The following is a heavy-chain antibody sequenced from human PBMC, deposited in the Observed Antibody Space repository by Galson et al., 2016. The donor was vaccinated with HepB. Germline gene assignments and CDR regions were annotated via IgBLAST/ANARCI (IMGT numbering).Heavy chain of an antibody. Sequence: SLRLSRAASGVSVSSNYIIWVRQAPGKGLEWVSAIYSGGSTYYADAVKGHFTVSGDNPKNTVYLQMNSLRAEDTAVYYCAREAIAAAGTHDAFDIWGQGTMVTVCS. J-gene: IGHJ3*02. CDR1: GVSVSSNY. CDR2: IYSGGST. CDR3: AREAIAAAGTHDAFDI. D-gene: IGHD6-13*01. V-gene: IGHV3-53*01.